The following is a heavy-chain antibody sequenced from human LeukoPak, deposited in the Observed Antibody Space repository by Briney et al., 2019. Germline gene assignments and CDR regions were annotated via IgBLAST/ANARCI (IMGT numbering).Heavy chain of an antibody. CDR2: INHSGST. V-gene: IGHV4-34*01. CDR3: ARGPYGDYEGWFDP. Sequence: SEILSLTCAVYGGSFSGYYWSWIRQPPGKGLEWSGEINHSGSTNYNPSLTSRVTISVDTSKNQCSLKLSSLTAADTAVYYCARGPYGDYEGWFDPWGQGTLVTVSS. CDR1: GGSFSGYY. J-gene: IGHJ5*02. D-gene: IGHD4-17*01.